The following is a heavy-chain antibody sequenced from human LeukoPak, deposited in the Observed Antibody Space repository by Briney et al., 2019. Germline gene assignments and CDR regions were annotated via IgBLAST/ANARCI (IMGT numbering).Heavy chain of an antibody. D-gene: IGHD1-1*01. CDR2: ISSSSSYI. CDR1: GFTFSSYS. V-gene: IGHV3-21*01. J-gene: IGHJ3*02. Sequence: GGSLRLSCAASGFTFSSYSMNWVRQARGEGLGGVSSISSSSSYIYYADSVKGRFTISRDNAKNSLYLQLNILRAEDTAVYYCAGSTGNAFDIWGQGTMVTVSS. CDR3: AGSTGNAFDI.